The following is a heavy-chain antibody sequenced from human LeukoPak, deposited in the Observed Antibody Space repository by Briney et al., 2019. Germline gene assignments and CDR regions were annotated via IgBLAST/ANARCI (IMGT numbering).Heavy chain of an antibody. CDR3: AKGKQGVAGTAFDI. V-gene: IGHV3-53*01. Sequence: PGGSLRLSCAASGFTFSNAWMSWVRQAPGKGLEWVSIIYSGGSTHYADSVKGRFTVSRDNSKNTLYLQMNSLRAEDTAVYYCAKGKQGVAGTAFDIWGQGTMVTVSS. CDR1: GFTFSNAW. J-gene: IGHJ3*02. CDR2: IYSGGST. D-gene: IGHD6-19*01.